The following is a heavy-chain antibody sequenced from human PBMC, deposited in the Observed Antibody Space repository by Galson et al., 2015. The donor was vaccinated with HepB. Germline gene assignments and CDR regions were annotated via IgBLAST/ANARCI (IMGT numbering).Heavy chain of an antibody. CDR1: GGTFSSYA. J-gene: IGHJ5*02. CDR3: ARDRIESIAARPGGFDP. CDR2: INPNSGGT. V-gene: IGHV1-2*04. D-gene: IGHD6-6*01. Sequence: SVKVSCKASGGTFSSYAISWVRQAPGQGLEWMGWINPNSGGTNYAQKFQGWVTMTRDTSISAAYMELSRLRSDDTAVYYCARDRIESIAARPGGFDPWGQGTLVTVSS.